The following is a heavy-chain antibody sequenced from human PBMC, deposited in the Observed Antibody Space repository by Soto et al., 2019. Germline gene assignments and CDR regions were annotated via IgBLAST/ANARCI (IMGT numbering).Heavy chain of an antibody. CDR1: GFTVSTNY. D-gene: IGHD6-13*01. CDR2: IYSGGST. V-gene: IGHV3-53*01. CDR3: ARASISAAGYYFDY. Sequence: EVQLVESGGGLIQPGGSLRLSCAASGFTVSTNYMSWVRQAPGKGLEWVSVIYSGGSTYYADSVKGRFTISRDNSKNTLHLQMNSLRAEDTAVYYCARASISAAGYYFDYWGQGTLVTVSS. J-gene: IGHJ4*02.